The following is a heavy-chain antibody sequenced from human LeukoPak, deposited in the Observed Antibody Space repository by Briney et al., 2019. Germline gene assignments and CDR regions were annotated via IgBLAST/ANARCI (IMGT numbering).Heavy chain of an antibody. D-gene: IGHD2-15*01. CDR1: GFTFSSYA. J-gene: IGHJ1*01. V-gene: IGHV3-23*01. CDR2: TSGSGDIR. CDR3: ANYRSGGGGYYSGLEH. Sequence: GGSLRLSCAASGFTFSSYAMSWVRQAPGKGLEWVSRTSGSGDIRLYADSVKGRFTISRTNSENRLYLQMNSLRADDTGVYYCANYRSGGGGYYSGLEHWGQGTQVTVSS.